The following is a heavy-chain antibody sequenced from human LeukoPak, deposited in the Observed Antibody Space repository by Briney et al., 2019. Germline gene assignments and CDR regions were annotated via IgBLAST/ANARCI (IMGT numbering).Heavy chain of an antibody. CDR3: ARSPRDYDILTGYYSDAFDI. CDR2: IYPGDSDT. D-gene: IGHD3-9*01. CDR1: GYTFSSYW. Sequence: GESLKSSCKGYGYTFSSYWIGWVRQTPGKGLEWMGIIYPGDSDTRYSPSFQGQVTISADKSIRTAYLQWRSLKASDSAMYHCARSPRDYDILTGYYSDAFDIGGRGTRVTVSS. V-gene: IGHV5-51*01. J-gene: IGHJ3*02.